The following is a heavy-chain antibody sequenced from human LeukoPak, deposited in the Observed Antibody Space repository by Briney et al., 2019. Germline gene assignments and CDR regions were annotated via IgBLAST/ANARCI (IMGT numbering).Heavy chain of an antibody. Sequence: PSETLSLTCAVYGGSFSGYYWSWIRQPPGKGLEWIGEINHSGSTNYNPSLKSRVTISVDTPKNQFSLKLSSVTAADTAVYYCARGRLGITMVRGSWFDPWGQGTLVTVSS. CDR2: INHSGST. CDR1: GGSFSGYY. D-gene: IGHD3-10*01. V-gene: IGHV4-34*01. CDR3: ARGRLGITMVRGSWFDP. J-gene: IGHJ5*02.